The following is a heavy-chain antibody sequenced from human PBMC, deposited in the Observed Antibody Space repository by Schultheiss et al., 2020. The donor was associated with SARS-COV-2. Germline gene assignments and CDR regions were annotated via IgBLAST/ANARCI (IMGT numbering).Heavy chain of an antibody. D-gene: IGHD3-16*01. J-gene: IGHJ5*02. CDR3: ARGFWGAFDP. V-gene: IGHV3-20*04. CDR2: ISWNGGGT. CDR1: GFIFDDYG. Sequence: GGSLRLSCVASGFIFDDYGMSWVRQAPGKGLEWVSGISWNGGGTGYADSVEGRFTISRDNAKKSLYLQMNSLRAEDTAVYYCARGFWGAFDPWGQGTLVTVSS.